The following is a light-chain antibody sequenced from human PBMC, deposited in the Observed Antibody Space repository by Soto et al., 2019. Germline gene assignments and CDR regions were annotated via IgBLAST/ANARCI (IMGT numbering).Light chain of an antibody. CDR2: SAS. J-gene: IGKJ1*01. V-gene: IGKV1-39*01. CDR1: QSISSY. CDR3: QQSYSTPST. Sequence: DIQMTQSPTSLSASVGDRVTITCRASQSISSYFSWYHQKPGKAPKLLIYSASSLQSGVPTRFSGSGSRTDLTLNISSLQPEDFTTYSCQQSYSTPSTFDQLTNVEIK.